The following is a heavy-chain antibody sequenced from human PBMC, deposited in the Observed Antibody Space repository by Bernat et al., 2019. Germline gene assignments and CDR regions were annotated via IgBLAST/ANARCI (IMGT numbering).Heavy chain of an antibody. CDR1: GFIFSDYY. CDR3: ASRVFCSGGSCSRPDSFDL. D-gene: IGHD2-15*01. V-gene: IGHV3-11*01. J-gene: IGHJ3*01. Sequence: QVQLVESGGGLVNPGGSLRLTCAASGFIFSDYYMSWIRQAPGKGLEWISYISSSGSTVYYADSVKGRFIISRDNVKNSMDLQMNSLRAEDTAVYYCASRVFCSGGSCSRPDSFDLCGQGTLVTVSS. CDR2: ISSSGSTV.